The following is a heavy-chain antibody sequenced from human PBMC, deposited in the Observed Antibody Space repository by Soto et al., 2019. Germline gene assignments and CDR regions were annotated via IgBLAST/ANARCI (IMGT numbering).Heavy chain of an antibody. V-gene: IGHV4-31*03. J-gene: IGHJ4*02. Sequence: QVQLQESGPGRVKPSQTLSLTCTVSGGSISSGDYYWSWIRQHPGRGLEWIGNIHYSGGIHFNPSLKRRITISEDTAKNQFSLKLTSVTAADTAVYYCAGDNGDYGFDYWGQGTRVTVSS. D-gene: IGHD4-17*01. CDR1: GGSISSGDYY. CDR3: AGDNGDYGFDY. CDR2: IHYSGGI.